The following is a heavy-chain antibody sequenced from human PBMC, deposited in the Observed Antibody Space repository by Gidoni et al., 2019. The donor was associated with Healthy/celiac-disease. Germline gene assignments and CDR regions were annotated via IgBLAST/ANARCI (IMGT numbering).Heavy chain of an antibody. V-gene: IGHV3-7*03. J-gene: IGHJ5*02. D-gene: IGHD6-19*01. CDR1: GVTFSSYW. CDR2: IKQDGSEK. CDR3: ASSPGIAVAGTWWFAP. Sequence: EVQLVESGGGLVQPGGSLRLHCAASGVTFSSYWMTWVRQAPGKGLEWVANIKQDGSEKYYVDSVKGRFTISRDNAKNSLYLQMNSLRAEDTAVYYCASSPGIAVAGTWWFAPWGQGTLVTVSS.